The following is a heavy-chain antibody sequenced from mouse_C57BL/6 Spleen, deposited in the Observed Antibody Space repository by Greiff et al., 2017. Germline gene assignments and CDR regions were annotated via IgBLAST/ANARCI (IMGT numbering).Heavy chain of an antibody. Sequence: VKLVEPGPGLVAPSQSLSITCTVSGFSLTSYGVHWVRQPPGKGLEWLVVIWSDGSTTYNSALKSRLSISKDNSKSQVFLKMNSLQTDDTAMYYGARMGNDYSNEEAWFAYWGQGTLVTVSA. CDR1: GFSLTSYG. CDR2: IWSDGST. J-gene: IGHJ3*01. D-gene: IGHD2-4*01. V-gene: IGHV2-6*03. CDR3: ARMGNDYSNEEAWFAY.